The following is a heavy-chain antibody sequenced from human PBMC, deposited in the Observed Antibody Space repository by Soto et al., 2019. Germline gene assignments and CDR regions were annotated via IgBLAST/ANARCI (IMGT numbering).Heavy chain of an antibody. D-gene: IGHD5-12*01. V-gene: IGHV3-74*01. CDR1: GFTFSSYW. CDR3: TRDHGYGYGMDV. J-gene: IGHJ6*02. CDR2: INSDGSST. Sequence: PGGSLRLSCAASGFTFSSYWMHWVRQAPGKGLVWVSRINSDGSSTSYADSVKGRFTISRDNAKNSLYLQMNSLRAEDTAVYYCTRDHGYGYGMDVWGQGTTVTVSS.